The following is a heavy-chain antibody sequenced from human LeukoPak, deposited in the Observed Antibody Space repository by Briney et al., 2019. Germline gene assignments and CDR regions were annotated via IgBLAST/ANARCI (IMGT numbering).Heavy chain of an antibody. Sequence: SETLSLTCTVSGGSISSGSYYWSWIRQPPGKGLEWIGYIYYSGSTNYNPSLKSRVTISVDTSKNQFSLKLSSVTAADTAVYYCARGVVIAPQTFDYWGQGTLVTVSS. V-gene: IGHV4-61*01. CDR2: IYYSGST. D-gene: IGHD2-21*01. CDR3: ARGVVIAPQTFDY. J-gene: IGHJ4*02. CDR1: GGSISSGSYY.